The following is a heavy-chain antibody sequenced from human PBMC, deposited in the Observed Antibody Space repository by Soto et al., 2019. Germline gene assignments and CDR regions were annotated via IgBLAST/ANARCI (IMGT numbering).Heavy chain of an antibody. Sequence: SVKVSCKASGGTFSSYAISWLRQAPGQGLEWMGGIIPIFGTANYAQKFQGRVTITADESTSTAYMELSSLRSEDTAVYYCARDRATYSSSSGGFNWFDPWGQGTLVTVPQ. CDR3: ARDRATYSSSSGGFNWFDP. CDR2: IIPIFGTA. CDR1: GGTFSSYA. D-gene: IGHD6-6*01. V-gene: IGHV1-69*13. J-gene: IGHJ5*02.